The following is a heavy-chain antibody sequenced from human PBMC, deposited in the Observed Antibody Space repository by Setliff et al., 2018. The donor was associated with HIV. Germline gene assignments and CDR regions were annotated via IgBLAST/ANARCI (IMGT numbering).Heavy chain of an antibody. CDR3: ARVSAGKDYYDSSGYYYRFDY. V-gene: IGHV4-59*01. Sequence: PSETLSLTCTVSGGSINNYYWSWIRQPPGKGLEWIGFIYYSGSTNYNPSLKSRVTISVDTSTNQFSLKLNSVTAADTAVYYCARVSAGKDYYDSSGYYYRFDYWGQGTLVTAPQ. D-gene: IGHD3-22*01. J-gene: IGHJ4*02. CDR1: GGSINNYY. CDR2: IYYSGST.